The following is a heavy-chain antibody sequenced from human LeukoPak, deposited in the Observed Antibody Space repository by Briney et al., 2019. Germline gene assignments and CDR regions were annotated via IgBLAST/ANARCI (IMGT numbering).Heavy chain of an antibody. Sequence: ASVKVSCKTSGYTFTGYYIQWVRQAPGQGLEWMGYINPTSGGTNYAQEFQGRVTMTRDTSISTAYMELSRLTSDDTAVYYCARATYYYDSSGYYSHFDYWGQGTLVTVSS. CDR1: GYTFTGYY. D-gene: IGHD3-22*01. CDR3: ARATYYYDSSGYYSHFDY. J-gene: IGHJ4*02. V-gene: IGHV1-2*02. CDR2: INPTSGGT.